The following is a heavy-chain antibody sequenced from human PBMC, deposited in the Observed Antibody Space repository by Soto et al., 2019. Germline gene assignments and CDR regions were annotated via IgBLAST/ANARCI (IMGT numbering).Heavy chain of an antibody. J-gene: IGHJ3*02. V-gene: IGHV1-3*01. CDR1: GYTFTSYA. CDR3: ARDPLLRYFDWPDAFDI. Sequence: QVQLVQSGAEVKKPGASVKVSCKASGYTFTSYAMHWVRQAPGQRLEWMGWINAGNGNTKYSQKFQGRVTITRDTPASTAYMELSSLRSEDTAVYYCARDPLLRYFDWPDAFDIWGQGTMVTVSS. D-gene: IGHD3-9*01. CDR2: INAGNGNT.